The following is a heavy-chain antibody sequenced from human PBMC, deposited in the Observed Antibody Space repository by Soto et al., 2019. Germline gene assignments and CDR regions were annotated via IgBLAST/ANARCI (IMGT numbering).Heavy chain of an antibody. J-gene: IGHJ4*02. D-gene: IGHD3-3*02. V-gene: IGHV3-23*01. CDR2: LTGSSERT. Sequence: PGGSLRLSCAASGFTFSSYAMSWVRQAPGKGLEWVSSLTGSSERTDYADAVRGRFTISRDNSQNTLYLQMNSLRAEDTAIYYCAKDKERLSGISRAPYHNDYWGQGTLVTVSS. CDR3: AKDKERLSGISRAPYHNDY. CDR1: GFTFSSYA.